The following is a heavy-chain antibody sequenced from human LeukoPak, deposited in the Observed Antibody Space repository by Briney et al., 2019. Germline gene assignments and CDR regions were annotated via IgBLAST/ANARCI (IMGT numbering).Heavy chain of an antibody. V-gene: IGHV3-48*01. D-gene: IGHD6-19*01. CDR1: GFTFSSYS. J-gene: IGHJ5*02. CDR3: ARSGVGWYNWFDP. CDR2: ISSSSSTI. Sequence: GGSLRLSCAASGFTFSSYSMNWVRQAPGKGLECVSYISSSSSTIYYADSVKGRFTISRDNAKNSLYLQMNSLRAEDTAVYYCARSGVGWYNWFDPWGQGTLVTVSS.